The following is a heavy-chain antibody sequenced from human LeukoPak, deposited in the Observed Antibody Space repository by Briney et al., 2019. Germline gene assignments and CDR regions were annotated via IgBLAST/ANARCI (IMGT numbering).Heavy chain of an antibody. Sequence: ASVKVSCKASGYIFSDYYLHWVRQAPGQGLEWMGWMNPNSGGTNYAQKFQGRSTMTGDTATSYLELSRLRSDDTAVYYCARDLGSTVIVGGDAFDLWGQGTMVTASS. V-gene: IGHV1-2*02. CDR3: ARDLGSTVIVGGDAFDL. D-gene: IGHD2/OR15-2a*01. CDR1: GYIFSDYY. J-gene: IGHJ3*01. CDR2: MNPNSGGT.